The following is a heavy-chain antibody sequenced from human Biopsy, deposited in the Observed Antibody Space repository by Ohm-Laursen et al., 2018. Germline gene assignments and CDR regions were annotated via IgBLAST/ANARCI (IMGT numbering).Heavy chain of an antibody. CDR2: ISYNERT. CDR3: VREPKTGTAEAWYFDL. J-gene: IGHJ2*01. V-gene: IGHV4-31*11. Sequence: TLSLTWAVFGASVKTSGYFWAWIRQRPGKGLEWIGYISYNERTHYNPSLTSRLAISFDTSNNRISLQLRSVSVADTAVYYCVREPKTGTAEAWYFDLWGRGSPVTVPS. D-gene: IGHD3-9*01. CDR1: GASVKTSGYF.